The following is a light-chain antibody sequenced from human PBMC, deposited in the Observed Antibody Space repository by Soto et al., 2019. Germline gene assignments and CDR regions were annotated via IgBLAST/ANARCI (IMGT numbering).Light chain of an antibody. J-gene: IGLJ2*01. CDR2: EVS. CDR1: SSDVGTYKY. V-gene: IGLV2-14*01. Sequence: QSALTQPASVSGSPGQSITISCTGTSSDVGTYKYVSWYQQLQGKAPKLMIYEVSNRPSGVSNRFSGSKSGNTASLTISELQAEDEADYYCSSYTSRSTPVFGGGTKLTVL. CDR3: SSYTSRSTPV.